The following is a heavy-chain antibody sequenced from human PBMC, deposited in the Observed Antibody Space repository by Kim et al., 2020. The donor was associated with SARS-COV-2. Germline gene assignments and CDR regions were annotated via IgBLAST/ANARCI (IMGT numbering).Heavy chain of an antibody. CDR3: ARGSAAAGEYNWFDP. D-gene: IGHD6-13*01. J-gene: IGHJ5*02. Sequence: QKLQGRVTMTTDTSTSTAYMELRSLRSDDTAVYYCARGSAAAGEYNWFDPWGQGTLVTVSS. V-gene: IGHV1-18*01.